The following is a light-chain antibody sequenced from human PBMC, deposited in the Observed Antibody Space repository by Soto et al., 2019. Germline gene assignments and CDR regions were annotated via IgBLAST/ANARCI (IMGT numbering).Light chain of an antibody. CDR1: NSDVGTSNL. Sequence: QSALTQPASVSGSPGQSITISCTGTNSDVGTSNLVAWYQQYPGSAPKLIIFEANRRPSGVSNRFSGSKSGLTASLTISGLQAEDEADYYCWSYTSSIHVVFGGGTKLTVL. J-gene: IGLJ2*01. CDR2: EAN. V-gene: IGLV2-14*02. CDR3: WSYTSSIHVV.